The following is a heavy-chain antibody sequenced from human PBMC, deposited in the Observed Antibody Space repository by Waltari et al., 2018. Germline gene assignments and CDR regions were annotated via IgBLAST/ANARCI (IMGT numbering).Heavy chain of an antibody. J-gene: IGHJ2*01. Sequence: EVQLVESGGGLVKPGGSLRLSCAASGFTFSSYSMTWVRQAPGKGLEWVSSISSISSYIYYADSVKGRFTISRDNAKNSLYLQMNSLRAEDTAVYYCARWVSGSYSWYFDLWGRGTLVTVSS. CDR2: ISSISSYI. D-gene: IGHD1-26*01. CDR1: GFTFSSYS. V-gene: IGHV3-21*01. CDR3: ARWVSGSYSWYFDL.